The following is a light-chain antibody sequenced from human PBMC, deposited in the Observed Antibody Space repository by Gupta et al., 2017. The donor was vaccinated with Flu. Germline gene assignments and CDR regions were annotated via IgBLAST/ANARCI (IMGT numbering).Light chain of an antibody. CDR1: QNINRW. V-gene: IGKV1-5*03. Sequence: DIQMTQSPSTLSASIGDTVTITCRASQNINRWLVWYQQKPGKAPKLLIYEASMLETGVPSRFNGSGSGTEFTLTSSSRQDDDFANYYCQQYDFWYTFGQGTKLEIK. CDR3: QQYDFWYT. CDR2: EAS. J-gene: IGKJ2*01.